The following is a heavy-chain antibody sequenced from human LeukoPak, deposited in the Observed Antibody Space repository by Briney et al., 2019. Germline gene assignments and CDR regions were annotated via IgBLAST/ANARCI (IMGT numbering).Heavy chain of an antibody. CDR1: GYTFTGYY. CDR3: ASSLTNWNEIDY. V-gene: IGHV1-2*02. D-gene: IGHD1-20*01. Sequence: GASVKVSCKASGYTFTGYYMHWVRQAPGQGLEWMGWINPNSGGINYAQKFQGRVTMTRDTSISTAYMELSRLRSDDTAVYYCASSLTNWNEIDYWGQGTLVTVSS. CDR2: INPNSGGI. J-gene: IGHJ4*02.